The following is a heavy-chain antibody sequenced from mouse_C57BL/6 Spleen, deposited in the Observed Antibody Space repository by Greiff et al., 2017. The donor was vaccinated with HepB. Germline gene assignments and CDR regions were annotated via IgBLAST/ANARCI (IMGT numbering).Heavy chain of an antibody. D-gene: IGHD2-4*01. V-gene: IGHV1-18*01. Sequence: VQLQQSGPELVKPGASVKIPCKASGYTFTDYNMDWVKQSHGKSLEWIGDINPNNGGTIYNQKFKGKATLTVDKSSSTAYMELRSLTSDDTAVYYCARRGAIYYDYDVWFAYWGQGTLVTVSA. CDR2: INPNNGGT. J-gene: IGHJ3*01. CDR1: GYTFTDYN. CDR3: ARRGAIYYDYDVWFAY.